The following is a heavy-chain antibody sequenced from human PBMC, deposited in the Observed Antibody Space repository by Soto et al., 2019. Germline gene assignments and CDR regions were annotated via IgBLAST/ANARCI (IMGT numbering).Heavy chain of an antibody. Sequence: ASVKVSCKASGYTFTSYGISWVRQAPGQGLEWMGWISAYNGNTNYAQKLQGRVTMTTDTSTSTAYMELRSLRSDDTAVYYCARVGHYYDSSGYKNLPNYWGQGTLVTVSS. J-gene: IGHJ4*02. CDR3: ARVGHYYDSSGYKNLPNY. CDR1: GYTFTSYG. CDR2: ISAYNGNT. D-gene: IGHD3-22*01. V-gene: IGHV1-18*01.